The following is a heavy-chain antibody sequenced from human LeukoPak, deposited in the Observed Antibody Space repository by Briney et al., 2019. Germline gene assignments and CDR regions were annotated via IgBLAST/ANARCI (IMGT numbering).Heavy chain of an antibody. CDR3: ARGGYGASTPYYMDV. D-gene: IGHD1-26*01. J-gene: IGHJ6*03. CDR1: GFTFSSYA. V-gene: IGHV3-64*01. CDR2: ISRNGGST. Sequence: GGSLRLSCAASGFTFSSYAMNWVRQAPGKGLEYVSAISRNGGSTYYTNSVKGRSTSSRDNSKNTLYLQMGSLRAEDMAVYYCARGGYGASTPYYMDVWGKGTTVTVSS.